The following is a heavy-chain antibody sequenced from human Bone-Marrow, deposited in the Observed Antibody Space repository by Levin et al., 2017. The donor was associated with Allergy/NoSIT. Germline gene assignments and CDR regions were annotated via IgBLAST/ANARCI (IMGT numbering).Heavy chain of an antibody. V-gene: IGHV3-23*01. CDR1: GFRFSDYV. Sequence: QTGGSLRLSCVASGFRFSDYVLNWVRQAPGKGLEWFSVISGSGENTYYADSVKGRFTISGDTSRNTLYLQMNSLSAEDTAIYYCVRTPGALVVTPYFDFWGQGTLVTVSS. CDR3: VRTPGALVVTPYFDF. J-gene: IGHJ4*02. D-gene: IGHD2-21*01. CDR2: ISGSGENT.